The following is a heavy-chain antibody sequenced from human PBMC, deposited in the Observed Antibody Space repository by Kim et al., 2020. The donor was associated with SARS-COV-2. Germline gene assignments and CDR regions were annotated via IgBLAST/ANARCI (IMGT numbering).Heavy chain of an antibody. V-gene: IGHV1-8*01. D-gene: IGHD2-21*01. CDR1: GYTFTSYD. Sequence: ASVKVSCKASGYTFTSYDINWVRQATGQGLEWMGWMNPNSGNTGYAQKFQGRVTMTRNTSIGTAYMELSSLRSEDTAVYYCARGHLKSIVVVIAPRPYYYYMDVWGKGTTVTVSS. CDR2: MNPNSGNT. CDR3: ARGHLKSIVVVIAPRPYYYYMDV. J-gene: IGHJ6*03.